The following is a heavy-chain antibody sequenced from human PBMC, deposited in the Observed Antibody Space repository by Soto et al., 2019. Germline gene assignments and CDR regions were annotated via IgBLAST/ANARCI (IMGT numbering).Heavy chain of an antibody. V-gene: IGHV1-69*13. D-gene: IGHD2-15*01. Sequence: SVKVSCKASGCTFSSYAISWVRQAPGQGLEWMGGIIPIFGTANYAQKFQGRVTITADESTSTAYMELSSLRSEDTAVYYCARDENREGYCSGGSCYWDAFDIWGQGTMVTVSS. CDR2: IIPIFGTA. CDR3: ARDENREGYCSGGSCYWDAFDI. CDR1: GCTFSSYA. J-gene: IGHJ3*02.